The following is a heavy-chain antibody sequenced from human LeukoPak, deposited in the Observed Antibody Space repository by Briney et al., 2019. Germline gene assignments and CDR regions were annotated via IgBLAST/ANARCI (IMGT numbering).Heavy chain of an antibody. D-gene: IGHD5-18*01. J-gene: IGHJ4*02. CDR1: GYTFTSYG. CDR3: ARLNTAMVLYYFDY. V-gene: IGHV1-18*01. Sequence: GASVKVSCKASGYTFTSYGISWVRQAPGQGLEWMGWISAYNGNTNYAQKLQGRVTMTTDTSTSTAYMELRSLRSDDTAVYYCARLNTAMVLYYFDYWGQGTLVTVSS. CDR2: ISAYNGNT.